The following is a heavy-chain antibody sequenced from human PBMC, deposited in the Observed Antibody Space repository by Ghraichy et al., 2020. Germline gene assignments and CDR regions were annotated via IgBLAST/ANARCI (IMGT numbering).Heavy chain of an antibody. V-gene: IGHV4-59*01. CDR3: ARAAMITFGGVIVTPFDY. CDR2: IYYSGST. Sequence: SETLYLTCTVSGGSISSYYWSWIRQPPGKGLEWIGYIYYSGSTNYNPSLKSRVTISVDTSKNQFSLKLSSVTAADTAVYYCARAAMITFGGVIVTPFDYWGQGTLVTVSS. J-gene: IGHJ4*02. D-gene: IGHD3-16*02. CDR1: GGSISSYY.